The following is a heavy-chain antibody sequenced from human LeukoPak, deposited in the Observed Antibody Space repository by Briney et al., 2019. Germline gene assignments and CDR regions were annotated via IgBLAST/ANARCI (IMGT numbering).Heavy chain of an antibody. J-gene: IGHJ4*02. CDR1: GCTFSSYA. D-gene: IGHD4-17*01. CDR3: AKDREPTVTVLAY. Sequence: PGGSLRLSCAASGCTFSSYAMSLVRQAPGKGLDWVSAISDSGGRRYYADSVKGRFTISRDNSKTTLYLQMNSLRAEDTAVYYCAKDREPTVTVLAYWGQGTLVTVSS. CDR2: ISDSGGRR. V-gene: IGHV3-23*01.